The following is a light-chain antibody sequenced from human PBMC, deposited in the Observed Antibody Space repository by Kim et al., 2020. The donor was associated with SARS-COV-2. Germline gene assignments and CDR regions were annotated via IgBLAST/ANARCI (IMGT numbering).Light chain of an antibody. Sequence: EIVLTQSPGTLSLSPGERATLSCRTRQSVCSHCVAWYQQRTGQAPRLLIYSGSTRATGIPDSVSGSGSGTDFTLTISIRAPEDFAVYYCQQYGVAPPYTFGQGTKLEI. CDR1: QSVCSHC. V-gene: IGKV3-20*01. CDR3: QQYGVAPPYT. CDR2: SGS. J-gene: IGKJ2*01.